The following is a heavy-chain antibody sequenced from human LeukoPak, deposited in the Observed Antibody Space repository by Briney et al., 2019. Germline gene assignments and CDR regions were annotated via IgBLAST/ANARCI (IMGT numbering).Heavy chain of an antibody. V-gene: IGHV4-59*01. J-gene: IGHJ6*03. CDR1: GGSISNYY. CDR2: ISYSGST. CDR3: ARVHYFDSSGYYSSTYYYYMDV. Sequence: SETLSLTCTVSGGSISNYYWTWIRQPPGKGLEWNGYISYSGSTKDNPSLKSRVTISIDTSKNQFSLKLSSVTAADTAVYYCARVHYFDSSGYYSSTYYYYMDVWGKGTTVTVSS. D-gene: IGHD3-22*01.